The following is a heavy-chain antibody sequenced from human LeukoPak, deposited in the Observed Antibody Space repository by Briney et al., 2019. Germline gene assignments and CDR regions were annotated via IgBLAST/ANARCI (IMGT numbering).Heavy chain of an antibody. CDR2: ISGSGGSI. D-gene: IGHD3-22*01. J-gene: IGHJ4*02. CDR1: GFTFSSYA. CDR3: AKYLGDSSGYYYVGEDVGY. Sequence: GGSLRLSCAASGFTFSSYAMSWVRQAPGKGLEWVSAISGSGGSIYYADSVKGRFTISRDNSKNTLYLQMNSLRAEDTAVYYCAKYLGDSSGYYYVGEDVGYWGQGTLVTVSS. V-gene: IGHV3-23*01.